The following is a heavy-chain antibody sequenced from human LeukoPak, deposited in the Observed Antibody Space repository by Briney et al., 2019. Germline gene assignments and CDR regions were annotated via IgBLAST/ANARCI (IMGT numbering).Heavy chain of an antibody. CDR3: ARGVIATRDASAI. D-gene: IGHD2-21*01. V-gene: IGHV3-20*04. J-gene: IGHJ3*02. CDR1: GFTFDDYG. CDR2: IKWNGGST. Sequence: GGSLRHSCAASGFTFDDYGMSWVRQAPGKGLEWVSGIKWNGGSTGYADSVKGRFTISRDNAKNSLYLQMNSLRAEDTALYYCARGVIATRDASAIWGQGTMVTVSS.